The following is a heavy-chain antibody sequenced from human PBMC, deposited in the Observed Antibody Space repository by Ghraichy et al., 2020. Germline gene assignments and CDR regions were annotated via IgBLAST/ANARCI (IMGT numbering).Heavy chain of an antibody. Sequence: GGSLRLSCEASGFSVGSHGMSWVRQAPGKGLEWVSGISESTGNSFYADSVKGRFTISRDNSKNTLYLQMNSLKVEDTALYYCTRDSGWEHDLWGQGTLVTVSS. D-gene: IGHD1-26*01. CDR1: GFSVGSHG. CDR3: TRDSGWEHDL. V-gene: IGHV3-23*01. CDR2: ISESTGNS. J-gene: IGHJ5*02.